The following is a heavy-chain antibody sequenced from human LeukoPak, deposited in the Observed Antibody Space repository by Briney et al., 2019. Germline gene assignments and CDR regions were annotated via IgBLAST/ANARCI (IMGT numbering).Heavy chain of an antibody. Sequence: PGGSLRLSCAASGFTFSTYWMTWVRQAPGKGLEWVANIRQDGNEKYYVDSVKGRFTISRDNAKNSLYLQMNSLRVEDTAVYYCARGDAFSGDYWGQGTLVTVSS. V-gene: IGHV3-7*04. D-gene: IGHD5-24*01. CDR3: ARGDAFSGDY. CDR1: GFTFSTYW. CDR2: IRQDGNEK. J-gene: IGHJ4*02.